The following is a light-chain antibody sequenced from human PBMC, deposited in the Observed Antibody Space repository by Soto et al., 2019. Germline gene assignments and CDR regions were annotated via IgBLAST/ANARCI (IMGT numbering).Light chain of an antibody. V-gene: IGKV3-20*01. CDR3: QLYGSSPELT. CDR2: DSS. Sequence: EIVLTQSPGTLSLSPGDRAALSCRTTQILNGGSLAWYQVKPGQAPRLLMYDSSIRAAGVPNRFSGSGSGTDFTLTISRLETADFAVYYCQLYGSSPELTFGGGTNVDI. J-gene: IGKJ4*01. CDR1: QILNGGS.